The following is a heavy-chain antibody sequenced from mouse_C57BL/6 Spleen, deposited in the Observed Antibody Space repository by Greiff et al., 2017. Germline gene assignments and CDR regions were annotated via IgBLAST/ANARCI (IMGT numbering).Heavy chain of an antibody. V-gene: IGHV1-52*01. CDR3: ARSRGSGYDYFDY. CDR1: GYTFTSYW. J-gene: IGHJ2*01. CDR2: IDPSDSET. Sequence: VQLQQPGAELVRPGSSVKLSCKASGYTFTSYWMPWVKQRPIQGLEWIGNIDPSDSETHYNQKFKDKDTLTVDKSSSTAYMQLSSLTSEDSAVYYCARSRGSGYDYFDYWGQGTTLTVSS. D-gene: IGHD3-2*02.